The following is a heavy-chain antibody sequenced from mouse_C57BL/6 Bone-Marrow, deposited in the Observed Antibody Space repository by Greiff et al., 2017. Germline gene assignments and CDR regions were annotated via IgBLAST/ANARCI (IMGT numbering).Heavy chain of an antibody. J-gene: IGHJ3*01. Sequence: QVQLKQSGAELVKPGASVKISCKASGYAFSSYWMNWVKQRPGKGLEWIGQIYPGDGDTNYNGKFKGKATLTADKSSSTAYMQLSSLTSDDSAVYFCARGSSYGWFAYWGQGTLVTVSA. D-gene: IGHD1-1*01. CDR2: IYPGDGDT. CDR3: ARGSSYGWFAY. V-gene: IGHV1-80*01. CDR1: GYAFSSYW.